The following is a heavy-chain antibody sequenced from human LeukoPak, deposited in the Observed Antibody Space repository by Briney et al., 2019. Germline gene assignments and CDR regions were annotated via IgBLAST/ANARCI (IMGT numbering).Heavy chain of an antibody. CDR1: GGSISSYY. D-gene: IGHD2-2*01. Sequence: SETLSLTCTVSGGSISSYYWSWIRQPPGKGLEWIGEINHSGNTNSNPSLKSRVTISVDTSKNHFSLKLSSVTAADTAVYYCARGPTYQPIDFWGQGTLVTVSS. J-gene: IGHJ4*02. V-gene: IGHV4-34*01. CDR3: ARGPTYQPIDF. CDR2: INHSGNT.